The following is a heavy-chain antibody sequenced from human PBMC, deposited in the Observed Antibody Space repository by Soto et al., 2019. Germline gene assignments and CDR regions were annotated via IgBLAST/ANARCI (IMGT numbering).Heavy chain of an antibody. V-gene: IGHV3-66*01. D-gene: IGHD6-13*01. Sequence: EVQLVESGGGLVQPGGSLRLSCAASGFTVSSNYMSWVRQAPGKGLEWVSVIYSGGSTYYADSVKGRFTISRDNSKNTLYLKMNSLRAEDTAVYYCARDIEQQQLVFDYWGQGTLVTVSS. CDR1: GFTVSSNY. CDR2: IYSGGST. J-gene: IGHJ4*02. CDR3: ARDIEQQQLVFDY.